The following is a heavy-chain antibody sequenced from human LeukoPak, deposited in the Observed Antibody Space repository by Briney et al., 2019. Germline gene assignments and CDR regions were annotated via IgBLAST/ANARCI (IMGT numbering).Heavy chain of an antibody. Sequence: SSETLSLTCTVSGGSISSYYWSWIRQPPGKGLEWIGYIYYSGTTSYNPSLKSRVTISLDTSKNQFSLKLSSVTAADTAVYYCARGANWGSPDYWGQGTLVTVSS. CDR1: GGSISSYY. D-gene: IGHD7-27*01. V-gene: IGHV4-59*01. J-gene: IGHJ4*02. CDR2: IYYSGTT. CDR3: ARGANWGSPDY.